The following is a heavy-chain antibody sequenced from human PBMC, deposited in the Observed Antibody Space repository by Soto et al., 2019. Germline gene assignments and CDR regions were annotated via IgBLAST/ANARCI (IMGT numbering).Heavy chain of an antibody. J-gene: IGHJ6*03. CDR1: GFTFSSYS. CDR3: ARAPFKDYYGSGSYYNEGSLSVSYYYMDV. D-gene: IGHD3-10*01. Sequence: GGSLRLSCAASGFTFSSYSMNWVRQAPGKGLEWVSSISSSSSYIYYADSVKGRFTISRDNAKNSLYLQMNSLRAEDTAVYYCARAPFKDYYGSGSYYNEGSLSVSYYYMDVWGKGTTVTVSS. CDR2: ISSSSSYI. V-gene: IGHV3-21*01.